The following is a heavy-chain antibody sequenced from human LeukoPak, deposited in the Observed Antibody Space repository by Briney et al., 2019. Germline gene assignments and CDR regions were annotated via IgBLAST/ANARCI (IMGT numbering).Heavy chain of an antibody. Sequence: GGSLRLSCAASGFTFSSYGMHWVRQAPGKGLEWVAVISYDGSNKYYADSVKGRFTISRDNSKNTLYLQMNSLRAEDTAVYYRAKDFPLQYSSGLDYWGQGTLVTVSS. CDR1: GFTFSSYG. D-gene: IGHD6-19*01. J-gene: IGHJ4*02. CDR3: AKDFPLQYSSGLDY. CDR2: ISYDGSNK. V-gene: IGHV3-30*18.